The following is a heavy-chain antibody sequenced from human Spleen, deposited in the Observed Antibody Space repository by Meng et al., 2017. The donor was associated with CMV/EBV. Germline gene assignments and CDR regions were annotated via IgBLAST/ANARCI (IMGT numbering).Heavy chain of an antibody. CDR2: LSWNSGSM. V-gene: IGHV3-9*01. D-gene: IGHD3-22*01. CDR1: GFTFTYYT. CDR3: AKDIAYQYYYDSSGYYPTYGMDV. Sequence: SLKISCAASGFTFTYYTMNWVRQAPGKGLEWVAGLSWNSGSMGYADSVKGRFSISRDNAKKSLYLQMNNLRPDDTALYYCAKDIAYQYYYDSSGYYPTYGMDVWGQGTTVTVSS. J-gene: IGHJ6*02.